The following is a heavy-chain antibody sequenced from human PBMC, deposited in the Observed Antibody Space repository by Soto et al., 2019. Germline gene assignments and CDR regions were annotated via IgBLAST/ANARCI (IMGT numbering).Heavy chain of an antibody. CDR3: AKAWMDNARQRYFDH. CDR1: GFTFSSYA. J-gene: IGHJ4*02. D-gene: IGHD5-12*01. Sequence: EMQLLESGGGLVQPGGSLRLSCAASGFTFSSYAMSWVRQVPGKGLEWVSAISGSGGGTYYADSVKGRFTISRDNSKNTLYLQMNSLRAEDTAVYSCAKAWMDNARQRYFDHWGQGTLVTVSS. CDR2: ISGSGGGT. V-gene: IGHV3-23*01.